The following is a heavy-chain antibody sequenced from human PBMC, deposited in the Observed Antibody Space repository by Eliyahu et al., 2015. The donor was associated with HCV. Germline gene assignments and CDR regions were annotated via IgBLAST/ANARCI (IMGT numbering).Heavy chain of an antibody. J-gene: IGHJ4*02. CDR2: ISSSSSYI. CDR3: AREFSVAAGTAFMDY. V-gene: IGHV3-21*01. CDR1: GFXFXXXS. D-gene: IGHD6-13*01. Sequence: EVQLVESGGGLVKPGGSLRLSCAXSGFXFXXXSMNWVRQAPGXGLEWVSSISSSSSYIYYADSVKGRFTISRDNAKNSLYLQMNSLRAEDTAVYYCAREFSVAAGTAFMDYWGQGTLVTVSS.